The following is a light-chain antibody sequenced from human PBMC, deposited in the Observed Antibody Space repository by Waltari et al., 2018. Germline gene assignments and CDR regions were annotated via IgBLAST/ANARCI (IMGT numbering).Light chain of an antibody. CDR1: PGIANH. Sequence: DIQMTQSPSSLSLSVGDRVTVTCPASPGIANHLALFHQKPCKAPKSLHYAASSLQSGVPSKFSGSGSVTDFTLTITNLQPEDFATYYCKQYNSFPVTFGGGTKVEIK. J-gene: IGKJ4*01. CDR3: KQYNSFPVT. V-gene: IGKV1-16*02. CDR2: AAS.